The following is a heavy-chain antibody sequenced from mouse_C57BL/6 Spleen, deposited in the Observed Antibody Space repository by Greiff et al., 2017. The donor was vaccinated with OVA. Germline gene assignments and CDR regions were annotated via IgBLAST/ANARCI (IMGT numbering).Heavy chain of an antibody. Sequence: DVMLVESEGGLVQPGSSMKLSCTASGFTFSDYYMAWVRQVLERGQEWVANINYDGSSTYYLASLKSRFIISRDNAKNILYLKMSSLKSEDTATYSCAREVLNYFDYWGQGTTLTVSS. J-gene: IGHJ2*01. V-gene: IGHV5-16*01. CDR2: INYDGSST. CDR3: AREVLNYFDY. CDR1: GFTFSDYY.